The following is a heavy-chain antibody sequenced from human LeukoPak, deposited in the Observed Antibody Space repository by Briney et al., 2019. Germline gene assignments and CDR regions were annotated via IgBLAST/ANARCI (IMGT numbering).Heavy chain of an antibody. CDR3: ARAASDYGDYDIDY. Sequence: GGSLRLSCAASGFTFSSYSMNWVRQAPGKALEWVSSISSSSSYIYYADSVKGRFTISRDNAKNSLYLQMNSLRAEDTAVYYCARAASDYGDYDIDYWGQGTLVTVSS. V-gene: IGHV3-21*01. D-gene: IGHD4-17*01. CDR1: GFTFSSYS. CDR2: ISSSSSYI. J-gene: IGHJ4*02.